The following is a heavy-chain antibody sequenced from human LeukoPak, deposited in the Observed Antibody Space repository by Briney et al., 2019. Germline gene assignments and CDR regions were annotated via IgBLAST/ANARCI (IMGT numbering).Heavy chain of an antibody. D-gene: IGHD6-19*01. CDR2: ISTSGSPI. CDR1: GFTFSSYE. Sequence: GGSLRLSCATSGFTFSSYEMNWVRQAPRKGLEWVSYISTSGSPIYYADSVKGRFTISRGNAKNFLFLQMNSLRAEDTAIYYCARDPLRVAGTGRFFDLWGRGTLVTVSS. J-gene: IGHJ2*01. V-gene: IGHV3-48*03. CDR3: ARDPLRVAGTGRFFDL.